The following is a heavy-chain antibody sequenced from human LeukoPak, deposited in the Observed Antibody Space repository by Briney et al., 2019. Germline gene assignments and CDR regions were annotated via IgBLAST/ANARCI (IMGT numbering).Heavy chain of an antibody. CDR2: ISGSGGST. J-gene: IGHJ4*02. CDR1: GFTFSSYA. CDR3: TRVRGYSYGYGDY. D-gene: IGHD5-18*01. V-gene: IGHV3-23*01. Sequence: GGSLRLSCAASGFTFSSYAMSWVRQAPGKGLEWVSAISGSGGSTYYADSAKGRFTISRDNSKNTLYLQMNSLRAEDTAVYYCTRVRGYSYGYGDYWGQGTLVTVSS.